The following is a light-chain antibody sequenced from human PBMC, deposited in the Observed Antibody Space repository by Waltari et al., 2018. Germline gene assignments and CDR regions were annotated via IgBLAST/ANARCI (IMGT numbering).Light chain of an antibody. CDR3: ATWDDSLSGPV. CDR2: KND. J-gene: IGLJ3*02. V-gene: IGLV1-47*01. Sequence: QSVLTQAPSESGTPGQTVTTSCSGRTSTTGSRFVFWYKPVAGLAPKLLIYKNDRRPSGVPDRFSGSKSGSSASLAITGLRSEDEADYYCATWDDSLSGPVFGGGTKLTVL. CDR1: TSTTGSRF.